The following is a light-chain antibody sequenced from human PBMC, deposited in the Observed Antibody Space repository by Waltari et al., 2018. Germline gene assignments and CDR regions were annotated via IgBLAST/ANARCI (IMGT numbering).Light chain of an antibody. J-gene: IGLJ3*02. V-gene: IGLV3-21*02. CDR1: NIGRKG. CDR3: QVWDINSDHIWV. CDR2: DDK. Sequence: SYVLTQPPSMSAAPGQTARITGGGRNIGRKGGHGNPQRPSQAPVLVVYDDKARPSGIPGRFSGSNSGNTATLTISRVEAGDEADYYCQVWDINSDHIWVFGGGTKLTVL.